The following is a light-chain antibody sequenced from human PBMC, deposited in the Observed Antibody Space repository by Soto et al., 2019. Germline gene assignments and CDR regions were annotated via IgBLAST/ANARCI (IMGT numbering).Light chain of an antibody. J-gene: IGLJ3*02. V-gene: IGLV1-44*01. CDR1: SSNIGSNT. Sequence: QSVLTQPPSASGTPGQRVTISCSGSSSNIGSNTVNWYQQLPGTAPKLLIYSNNYRPSGVPDRFSGSKSGTSASLAISGLQSEDEADYYCAAWDDSLNGQVFGGGTKVTVL. CDR3: AAWDDSLNGQV. CDR2: SNN.